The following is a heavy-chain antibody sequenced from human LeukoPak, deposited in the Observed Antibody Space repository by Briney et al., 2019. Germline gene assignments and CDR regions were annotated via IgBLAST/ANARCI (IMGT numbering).Heavy chain of an antibody. CDR3: ARALGGYPANFDY. CDR2: IYTSGST. V-gene: IGHV4-61*02. CDR1: CGTISSGSYY. J-gene: IGHJ4*02. Sequence: SQTLSLTSTVSCGTISSGSYYWSWSRQPAGKGLEWIGRIYTSGSTNYNPSLKSRVTISVDTSKNQFSLKLSSVTAADTAVYYCARALGGYPANFDYWGQGTLVTVSS. D-gene: IGHD1-26*01.